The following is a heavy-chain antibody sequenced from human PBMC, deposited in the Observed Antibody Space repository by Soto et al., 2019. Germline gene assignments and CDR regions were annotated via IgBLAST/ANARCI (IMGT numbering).Heavy chain of an antibody. CDR2: INHSGST. Sequence: QVHLQQWGAGQLKPSETLSLTCAVYGGSFSSYYWSWIRQPPGKGLEWIGEINHSGSTNYSPSLKSRVAISVDTSKNQFSLKLSSVTAADTAVYYCAAFHVLLWFGESPNRHLQYWGQGTLVTISS. J-gene: IGHJ4*02. CDR1: GGSFSSYY. D-gene: IGHD3-10*01. CDR3: AAFHVLLWFGESPNRHLQY. V-gene: IGHV4-34*01.